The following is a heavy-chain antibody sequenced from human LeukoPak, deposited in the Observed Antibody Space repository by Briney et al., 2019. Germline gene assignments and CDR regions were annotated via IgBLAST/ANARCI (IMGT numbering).Heavy chain of an antibody. CDR2: ISSSSSTT. Sequence: PGGSLRLSCAASGFTFSSYSMNWVRQAPGKGLEWVSYISSSSSTTYYADSVKGRFTISRDNAKNSLYLQMNSLRDEDTAVYYCARDRWFYDSNGYDAFDIWGQGTTVTVSS. CDR3: ARDRWFYDSNGYDAFDI. CDR1: GFTFSSYS. D-gene: IGHD3-22*01. J-gene: IGHJ3*02. V-gene: IGHV3-48*02.